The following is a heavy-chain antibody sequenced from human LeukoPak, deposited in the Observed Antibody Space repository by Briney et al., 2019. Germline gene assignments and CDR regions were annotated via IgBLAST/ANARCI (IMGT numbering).Heavy chain of an antibody. Sequence: GGSLRLSCAASGFTFSTYGMHWVRQAPGKRLEWVAVTWYDGSYKYYGDSVKGRFTISRDNSKNTLYLQMASLRVEDTAVYYCARQFDGSHPNAFDIRGQGTMVTVSS. V-gene: IGHV3-33*01. CDR1: GFTFSTYG. D-gene: IGHD1-26*01. CDR3: ARQFDGSHPNAFDI. CDR2: TWYDGSYK. J-gene: IGHJ3*02.